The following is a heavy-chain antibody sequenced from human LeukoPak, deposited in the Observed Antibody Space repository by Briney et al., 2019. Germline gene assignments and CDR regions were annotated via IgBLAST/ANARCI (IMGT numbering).Heavy chain of an antibody. V-gene: IGHV4-34*01. CDR3: ARDGGWFGELHLDY. D-gene: IGHD3-10*01. CDR2: INHSGST. CDR1: GGSFSGYY. Sequence: PSETLSLTCAVYGGSFSGYYWSWIRQPPGKGLEWIGEINHSGSTNYNPSLKSRVTISVDTSKNQFSLKLSSVTAADTAVYYCARDGGWFGELHLDYWGQGTLVTVSS. J-gene: IGHJ4*02.